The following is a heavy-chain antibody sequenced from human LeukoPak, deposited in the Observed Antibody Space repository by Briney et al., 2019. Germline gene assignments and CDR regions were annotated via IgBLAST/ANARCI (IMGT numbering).Heavy chain of an antibody. CDR2: INHSGST. D-gene: IGHD5-18*01. J-gene: IGHJ6*02. Sequence: SETLSLTCAVYGVSFSGYYWSWIRQPPGKGLEWIGEINHSGSTNYNPSLKSRVTISVDTSKNQFSLKLSSVTAADTAVYYCARAGYSYGQPYYGMDVWGRGTTVTVSS. CDR3: ARAGYSYGQPYYGMDV. CDR1: GVSFSGYY. V-gene: IGHV4-34*01.